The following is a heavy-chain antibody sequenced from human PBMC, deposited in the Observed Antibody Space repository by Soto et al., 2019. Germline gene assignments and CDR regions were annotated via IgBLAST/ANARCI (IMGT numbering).Heavy chain of an antibody. V-gene: IGHV1-18*01. J-gene: IGHJ6*02. CDR1: GYTFTSYG. Sequence: QVQLVQSGAEVKKPGASVKVSCKASGYTFTSYGIIWVRQAPGQGLEWMGWISAYNGNTNYAQKLHGRVTMTTDTSTSTAYMELRSLRSDDTAVYYCAREASGYSYGNYYYYGMDVWGQGTTVTVSS. CDR3: AREASGYSYGNYYYYGMDV. CDR2: ISAYNGNT. D-gene: IGHD5-18*01.